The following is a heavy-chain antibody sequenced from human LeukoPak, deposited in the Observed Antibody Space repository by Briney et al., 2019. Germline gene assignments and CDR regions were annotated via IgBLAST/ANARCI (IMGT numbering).Heavy chain of an antibody. CDR3: ATISVASGVHY. D-gene: IGHD6-19*01. J-gene: IGHJ4*02. Sequence: GGSLRLSCAAPGFPFSSYLMSWVRQAPGKGLEWVSTISANGGTTYYADSVKGRFTISRDNSKNTLYVQMSSLGADDTAVYYCATISVASGVHYWGQGTLVTVSS. V-gene: IGHV3-23*01. CDR1: GFPFSSYL. CDR2: ISANGGTT.